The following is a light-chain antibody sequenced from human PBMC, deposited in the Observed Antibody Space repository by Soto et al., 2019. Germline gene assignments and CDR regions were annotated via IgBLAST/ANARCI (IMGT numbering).Light chain of an antibody. Sequence: QSVLTQPRSVSGSPGQSVTISCTGTSSYVGDYNFVSWHQQHPGKAPKLVIYDVSKRPSGVPDRFSGSKSGNTASLTISGLQAEDEADYYYCSYAGSYSYVFGTGTKVTVL. CDR1: SSYVGDYNF. J-gene: IGLJ1*01. CDR2: DVS. CDR3: CSYAGSYSYV. V-gene: IGLV2-11*01.